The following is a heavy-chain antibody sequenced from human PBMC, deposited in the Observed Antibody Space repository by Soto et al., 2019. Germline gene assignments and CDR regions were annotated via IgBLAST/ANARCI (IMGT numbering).Heavy chain of an antibody. Sequence: PSETLSLTCTVSGGSITSYYWSWIRQPPGKGLEWIGYIFYSGNTKYNPSLKSRVTISVDTSKNQFSLKLTSVTAADTAVYYCASPRQGNYDFLSGYYALDYWGPGTLVTVSS. CDR2: IFYSGNT. V-gene: IGHV4-59*01. D-gene: IGHD3-3*01. J-gene: IGHJ4*02. CDR3: ASPRQGNYDFLSGYYALDY. CDR1: GGSITSYY.